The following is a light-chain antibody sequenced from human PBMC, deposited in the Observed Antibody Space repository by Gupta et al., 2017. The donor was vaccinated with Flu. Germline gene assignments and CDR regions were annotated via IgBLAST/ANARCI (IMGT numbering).Light chain of an antibody. CDR3: SSYTSTSTYV. V-gene: IGLV2-18*02. J-gene: IGLJ1*01. CDR1: SGDVGSYNR. Sequence: QSALTQPPSVSGSPGQSVTLSCTGTSGDVGSYNRVSWYQQPPGTAPKLMIYEVSNRPSGVPDRFSGSKSGNTASLTISGLQAEDEADYYCSSYTSTSTYVFGTGTKVTVL. CDR2: EVS.